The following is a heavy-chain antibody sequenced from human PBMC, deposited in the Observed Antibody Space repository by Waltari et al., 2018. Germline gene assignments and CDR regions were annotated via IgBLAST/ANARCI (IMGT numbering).Heavy chain of an antibody. CDR3: VRIRLGPTTRIFDS. D-gene: IGHD1-26*01. Sequence: EVQLVESGGGLVQPGGSLRLSCAASGFTFSDHYMDWVRQAPGKGLSWVVCTRNKANLYSTEYVPSVKGRFTISRDDSKSSLYLQMTSLKSEDTAVYYCVRIRLGPTTRIFDSWGQGTLVTVSS. V-gene: IGHV3-72*01. CDR1: GFTFSDHY. J-gene: IGHJ4*02. CDR2: TRNKANLYST.